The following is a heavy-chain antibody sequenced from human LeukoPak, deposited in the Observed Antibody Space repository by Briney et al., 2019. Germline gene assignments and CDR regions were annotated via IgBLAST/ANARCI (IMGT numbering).Heavy chain of an antibody. CDR2: ISSSSDYI. J-gene: IGHJ4*02. CDR3: TRTTRDGDLGGGFNDY. D-gene: IGHD4-17*01. V-gene: IGHV3-21*01. Sequence: GGSLRLSCAASGFTFNNYIMNWVRQAPGKGLEWVSSISSSSDYIYYADSVKGRFTISRDNAKNSLYLQMNSLRAEDMAVYYCTRTTRDGDLGGGFNDYWGQGTLVTVPS. CDR1: GFTFNNYI.